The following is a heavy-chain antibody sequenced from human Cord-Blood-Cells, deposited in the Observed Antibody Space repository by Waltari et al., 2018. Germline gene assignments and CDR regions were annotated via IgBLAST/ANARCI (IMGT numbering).Heavy chain of an antibody. Sequence: EVQLVETGGGLIQPGGSLRLSCAASGFTVSSNYMSWVRQAPGKGLEWVSVIYSGGSTYYADSVKGRFTISRDNSKNTLYLQMNSLRAEDTAVYYCASGGTNDFWSGYYYYGMDVWGQGTTVTVSS. D-gene: IGHD3-3*01. J-gene: IGHJ6*02. CDR2: IYSGGST. CDR3: ASGGTNDFWSGYYYYGMDV. V-gene: IGHV3-53*02. CDR1: GFTVSSNY.